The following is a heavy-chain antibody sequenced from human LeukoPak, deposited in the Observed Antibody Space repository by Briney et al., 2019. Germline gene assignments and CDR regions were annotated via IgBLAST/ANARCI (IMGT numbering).Heavy chain of an antibody. V-gene: IGHV1-8*01. CDR3: ARVAGTVTGTDRDD. CDR1: GYTFTDSN. D-gene: IGHD6-19*01. Sequence: ASVKVSCKASGYTFTDSNINWVRQDTGQGLEWMGRMHPKSGNTNYAQKFQGRVTMTRNTSISTAYMELSSLKSDDTAVYYCARVAGTVTGTDRDDWGQGTLVTVSS. CDR2: MHPKSGNT. J-gene: IGHJ4*02.